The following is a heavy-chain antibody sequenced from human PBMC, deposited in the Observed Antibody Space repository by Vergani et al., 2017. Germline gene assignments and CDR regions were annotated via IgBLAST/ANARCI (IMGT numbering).Heavy chain of an antibody. CDR2: IYHSGST. CDR3: ARHYYGSGSYYYYCDY. J-gene: IGHJ4*02. Sequence: QVQLQESGPGLVKPSETLSLTCAVSGYSISSGYYWGWIRQPPGKGLEWIGSIYHSGSTYYNPSLKSRVTISVDTSKNQFSLKLSSVTAADTAVYYCARHYYGSGSYYYYCDYWGQGTLVTVSS. D-gene: IGHD3-10*01. V-gene: IGHV4-38-2*01. CDR1: GYSISSGYY.